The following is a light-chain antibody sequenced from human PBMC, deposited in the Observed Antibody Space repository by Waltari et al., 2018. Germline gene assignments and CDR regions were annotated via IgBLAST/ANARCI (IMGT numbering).Light chain of an antibody. CDR2: GAS. CDR1: QIVSSNF. CDR3: QQYGSFWT. Sequence: EIVLTQSPGTLSLSPGERATLSCRASQIVSSNFLAWYQQKPGQAPRLLIYGASSRATGIPDRFSGSGSGTDFTLTISRLEPEDFAVYYCQQYGSFWTFGQGTKVEIK. J-gene: IGKJ1*01. V-gene: IGKV3-20*01.